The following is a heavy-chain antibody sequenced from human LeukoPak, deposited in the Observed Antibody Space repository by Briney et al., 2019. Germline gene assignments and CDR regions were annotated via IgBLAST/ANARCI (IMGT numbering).Heavy chain of an antibody. CDR3: VLGDILTGYWAEYFAY. V-gene: IGHV1-46*01. Sequence: GASVKVSCKASGYTFTGYYMHWVRQVPGQGLEWMGIINPSGGSTSYAQKFQGRVTMTRDMSTSTVYMELKSLRSDDTAVYYCVLGDILTGYWAEYFAYWGQGTLVTVSS. CDR2: INPSGGST. D-gene: IGHD3-9*01. J-gene: IGHJ4*02. CDR1: GYTFTGYY.